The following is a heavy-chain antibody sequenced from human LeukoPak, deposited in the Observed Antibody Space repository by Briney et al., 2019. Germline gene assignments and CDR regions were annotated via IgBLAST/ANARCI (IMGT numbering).Heavy chain of an antibody. CDR2: INPHSGGT. J-gene: IGHJ4*02. D-gene: IGHD2-2*01. Sequence: ASVKVSCTASGYTFSVYYMHWVRQAPGQGLEWMAWINPHSGGTNFAQKFQGRVTMTRDTSITTAHMELSRLTSDDTAMYYCAREIPCSSSSCLDYWGQGTLVTVSS. CDR3: AREIPCSSSSCLDY. CDR1: GYTFSVYY. V-gene: IGHV1-2*02.